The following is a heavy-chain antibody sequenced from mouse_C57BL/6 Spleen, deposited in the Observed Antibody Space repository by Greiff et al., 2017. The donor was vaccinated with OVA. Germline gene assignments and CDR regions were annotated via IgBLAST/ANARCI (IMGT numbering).Heavy chain of an antibody. V-gene: IGHV1-55*01. CDR3: ARSGSITTVIDY. Sequence: QVQLQQSGAELVKPGASVKMSCKASGYTFTSYWITWVKQRPGQGLEWIGDIYPGSGSTNYNEKFKSKATLTVDTSSSTAYMQLSSLTSEDSAVYYCARSGSITTVIDYWGQGTTLTVSS. J-gene: IGHJ2*01. CDR1: GYTFTSYW. CDR2: IYPGSGST. D-gene: IGHD1-1*01.